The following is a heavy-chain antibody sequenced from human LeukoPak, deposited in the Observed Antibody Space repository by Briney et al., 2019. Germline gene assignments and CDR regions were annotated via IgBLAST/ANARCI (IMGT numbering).Heavy chain of an antibody. CDR1: GFTFSSYW. Sequence: PGGSLRLSCAASGFTFSSYWMSWVRQAPGKGLEWVSSISSSSSYIYYADSVKGRFTISRDNAKNSLYLQMNSLRAEDTAVYYCARGGYSGYDYFVWFDYWGQGTLVTVSS. CDR2: ISSSSSYI. CDR3: ARGGYSGYDYFVWFDY. V-gene: IGHV3-21*01. J-gene: IGHJ4*02. D-gene: IGHD5-12*01.